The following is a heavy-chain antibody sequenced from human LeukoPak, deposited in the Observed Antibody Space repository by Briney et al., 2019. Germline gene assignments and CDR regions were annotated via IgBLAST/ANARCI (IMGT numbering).Heavy chain of an antibody. CDR1: GGSISSSFYY. CDR3: ARESFEEPGTMDH. V-gene: IGHV4-39*07. CDR2: IYYGGGT. D-gene: IGHD4/OR15-4a*01. Sequence: SETLSLTCAVSGGSISSSFYYWGWIRQPPGKGLEWIGSIYYGGGTHYNPSLKSRATIFLDTSMNQFSLRLTSVTAADTALYFCARESFEEPGTMDHWGQGTLVSVSS. J-gene: IGHJ4*02.